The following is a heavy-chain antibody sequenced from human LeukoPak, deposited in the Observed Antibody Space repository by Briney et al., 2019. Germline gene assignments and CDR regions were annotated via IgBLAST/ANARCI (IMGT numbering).Heavy chain of an antibody. Sequence: GGSLRLSCAASGFTFSSYAMSWVRQAPGKGLEWVSAISGSGGSTYYADSVKGRFTISRDNSKNTLYLQMNSLRAEDTAVYYCAKGLRFLEWLLSNWFDPWGQGTLVTVSS. D-gene: IGHD3-3*01. CDR2: ISGSGGST. J-gene: IGHJ5*02. V-gene: IGHV3-23*01. CDR3: AKGLRFLEWLLSNWFDP. CDR1: GFTFSSYA.